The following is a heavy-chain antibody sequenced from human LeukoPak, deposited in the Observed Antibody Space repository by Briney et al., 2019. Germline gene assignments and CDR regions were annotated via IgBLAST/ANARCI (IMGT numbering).Heavy chain of an antibody. D-gene: IGHD2-15*01. CDR3: ARENGGGGSCLLCDWFDP. J-gene: IGHJ5*02. CDR1: GFTFSSCG. CDR2: IWYDGSNK. V-gene: IGHV3-33*01. Sequence: GGSLRLSCAASGFTFSSCGMHWVRQAPGKGLEWVAVIWYDGSNKYYADSVKGRFTISRDNSRNTLYLQMNSLRAEDTAVYYCARENGGGGSCLLCDWFDPWGQGTLVTVSS.